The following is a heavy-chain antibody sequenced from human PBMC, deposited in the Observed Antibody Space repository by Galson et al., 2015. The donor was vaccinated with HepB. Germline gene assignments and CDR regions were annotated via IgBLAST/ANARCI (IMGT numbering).Heavy chain of an antibody. D-gene: IGHD6-13*01. CDR2: INSDGSST. Sequence: SLRLSCAASGFTFSSYWMHWVRQAPGKGLVWVSRINSDGSSTSYADSVKGRFTISRDNAKNTLYLQMNSLRAEDTAVHYCARGGYSSSWHSLQQTGQIDYWGQGTLVTVSS. J-gene: IGHJ4*02. V-gene: IGHV3-74*01. CDR3: ARGGYSSSWHSLQQTGQIDY. CDR1: GFTFSSYW.